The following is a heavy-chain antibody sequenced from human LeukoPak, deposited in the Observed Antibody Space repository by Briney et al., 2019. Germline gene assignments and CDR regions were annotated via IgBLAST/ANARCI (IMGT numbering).Heavy chain of an antibody. CDR2: ITPNSGGT. CDR3: ARDRGRYYGSGSYELDC. J-gene: IGHJ4*02. D-gene: IGHD3-10*01. V-gene: IGHV1-2*02. CDR1: GSTFTGYY. Sequence: ASVKFSCKASGSTFTGYYMHWVRQAPGQGLEWMGWITPNSGGTNYAQKFQGRVTMTRDTSISTAYMELSRLRSDDTAVYYCARDRGRYYGSGSYELDCWGQGTLVTVSS.